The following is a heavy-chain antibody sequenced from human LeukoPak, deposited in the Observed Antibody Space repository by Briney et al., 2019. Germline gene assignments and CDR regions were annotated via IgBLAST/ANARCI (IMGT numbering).Heavy chain of an antibody. Sequence: SETLSLTCAVYGGSFSGYYWSWIRQPPGKGLEWIGEINHSGSTNYNPSLKSRVTISVDTSKNQFSLKLSSVTAADTAVYYCARDLMTTVTTGYWGQGTLVTVSS. CDR2: INHSGST. V-gene: IGHV4-34*01. CDR3: ARDLMTTVTTGY. CDR1: GGSFSGYY. J-gene: IGHJ4*02. D-gene: IGHD4-17*01.